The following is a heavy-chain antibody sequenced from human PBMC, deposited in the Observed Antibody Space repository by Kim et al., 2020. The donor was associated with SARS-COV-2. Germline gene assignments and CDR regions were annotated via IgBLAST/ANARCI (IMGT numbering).Heavy chain of an antibody. D-gene: IGHD2-2*01. V-gene: IGHV3-9*01. Sequence: DSVKGRFTISRDNAKNSLYLQMNSLRAEDTALYYCAKAHCSSTSCLNWFDPWGQGTLVTVSS. CDR3: AKAHCSSTSCLNWFDP. J-gene: IGHJ5*02.